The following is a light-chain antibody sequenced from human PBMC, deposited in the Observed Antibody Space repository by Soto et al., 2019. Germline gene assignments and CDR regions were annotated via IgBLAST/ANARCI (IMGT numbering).Light chain of an antibody. V-gene: IGLV2-14*03. CDR2: NVY. J-gene: IGLJ3*02. Sequence: QAVLTQPASVSGSPGQSITISCTGTSSDVGAYNFVSWHQQHPGKAPKLMIYNVYDRPSGISYRFSGSKSGNTASLTISGLQGEDEADYYCCSYAGSSTWVFGGGTKLTVL. CDR3: CSYAGSSTWV. CDR1: SSDVGAYNF.